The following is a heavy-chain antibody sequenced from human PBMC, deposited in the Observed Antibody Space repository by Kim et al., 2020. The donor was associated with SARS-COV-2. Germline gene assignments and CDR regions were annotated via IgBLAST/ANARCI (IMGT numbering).Heavy chain of an antibody. V-gene: IGHV4-59*01. CDR1: GGSISSYY. J-gene: IGHJ6*03. D-gene: IGHD6-13*01. Sequence: SETLSLTCTVSGGSISSYYWSWIRQPPGKGLEWIGYIYYSGSTNYNPSLKSRVTISVDTSKNQFSLKLSSVTAADTAVYYCARQERYSSSWYYYYYMDVWGKGTTVTVSS. CDR3: ARQERYSSSWYYYYYMDV. CDR2: IYYSGST.